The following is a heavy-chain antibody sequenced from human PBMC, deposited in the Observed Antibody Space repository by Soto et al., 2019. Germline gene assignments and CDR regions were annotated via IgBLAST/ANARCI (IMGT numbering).Heavy chain of an antibody. CDR2: IYSGGST. D-gene: IGHD3-22*01. J-gene: IGHJ4*02. V-gene: IGHV3-66*01. CDR1: GFTVSSNY. CDR3: ARGRYYDSSGYYYEENYYFDY. Sequence: GGSLRLSCVASGFTVSSNYMTWVRQAPGKGLEWVSVIYSGGSTYYADSVKGRFTISRDNSKNTLYLQMNSLRAEDTAVYYCARGRYYDSSGYYYEENYYFDYWGQGTLVTVSS.